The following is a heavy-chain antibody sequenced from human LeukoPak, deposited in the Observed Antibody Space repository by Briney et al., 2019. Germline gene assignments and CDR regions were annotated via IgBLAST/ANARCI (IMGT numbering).Heavy chain of an antibody. V-gene: IGHV1-8*01. J-gene: IGHJ4*02. CDR3: ARVAVGFWSGYKGLDY. CDR2: MNPNSGNT. CDR1: GYTFTSYD. D-gene: IGHD3-3*01. Sequence: ASVKVSCKASGYTFTSYDINWVRQATGQGLEWMGWMNPNSGNTGYAQKFQGRVTMTRNTSISTAYMELSSLRSEDTAVYYCARVAVGFWSGYKGLDYWGQGTLVTVSS.